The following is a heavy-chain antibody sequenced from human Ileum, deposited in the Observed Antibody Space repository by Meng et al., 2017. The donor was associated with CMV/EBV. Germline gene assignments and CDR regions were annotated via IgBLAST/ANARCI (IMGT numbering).Heavy chain of an antibody. CDR3: ARRDYYHTSAYLDY. J-gene: IGHJ4*02. CDR1: GYTFTNYY. Sequence: ASGYTFTNYYIHWVRQAPGQGLEWMEIIDPSGGSTSYAQTLQGRVTMTRDTSTSTVYMELNSLRSEDTAVYYCARRDYYHTSAYLDYWGQGTLVTVSS. V-gene: IGHV1-46*01. D-gene: IGHD3-22*01. CDR2: IDPSGGST.